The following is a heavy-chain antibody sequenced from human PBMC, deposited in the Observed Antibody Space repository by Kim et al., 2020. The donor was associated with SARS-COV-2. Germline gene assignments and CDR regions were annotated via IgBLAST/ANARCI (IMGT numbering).Heavy chain of an antibody. CDR3: ARRYTRCDSTTCYAGFDY. V-gene: IGHV4-59*08. J-gene: IGHJ4*01. CDR2: IYYSGST. Sequence: SETLSLTCTVSGGSISGYYWNWIRQPPGKGLEWVGYIYYSGSTNYNPSLKSRVTISVDTSKNQFSLKLNSVTAADTAVYYCARRYTRCDSTTCYAGFDY. D-gene: IGHD2-2*01. CDR1: GGSISGYY.